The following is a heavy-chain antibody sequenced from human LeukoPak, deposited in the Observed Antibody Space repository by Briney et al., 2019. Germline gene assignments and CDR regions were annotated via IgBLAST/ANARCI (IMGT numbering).Heavy chain of an antibody. D-gene: IGHD6-19*01. CDR1: GFTFSSYS. J-gene: IGHJ4*02. V-gene: IGHV3-21*03. CDR3: ARGVGIAVAGTFDY. CDR2: ISSSSSYI. Sequence: GGSLRLSCAASGFTFSSYSMNWVRQAPGKGLEWVSSISSSSSYIYYADSVKGRFTISRDNAKNSLYLQMNSLRAEDTAVYYCARGVGIAVAGTFDYWGQGTLVTVSS.